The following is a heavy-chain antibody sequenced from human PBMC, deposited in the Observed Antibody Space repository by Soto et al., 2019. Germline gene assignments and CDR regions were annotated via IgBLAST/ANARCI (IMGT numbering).Heavy chain of an antibody. CDR3: ARSDTAGTFFYYYYYMDV. Sequence: QVQLVQSGAEVKKPGASVKVSCKASGYTFTSYDINWVRQATGQGLEWMGSMNPNSGNTGYAQKLQGRVTMTRTTSISTAYMELSSLRSEDTAVYYCARSDTAGTFFYYYYYMDVWGKGTTVTVSS. J-gene: IGHJ6*03. V-gene: IGHV1-8*01. CDR1: GYTFTSYD. CDR2: MNPNSGNT. D-gene: IGHD6-13*01.